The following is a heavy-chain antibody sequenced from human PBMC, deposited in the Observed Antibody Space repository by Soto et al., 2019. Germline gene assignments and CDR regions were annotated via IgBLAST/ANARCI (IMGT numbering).Heavy chain of an antibody. J-gene: IGHJ5*02. V-gene: IGHV1-2*04. CDR2: INPNSGGT. D-gene: IGHD2-15*01. CDR1: GYTFTGYY. Sequence: VKVSCKASGYTFTGYYMHWVRQAPGQGLEWMGWINPNSGGTNYAQQFQGWVTMTRDTSISTAYMELSRLRSDDTAVYYCARGPRYCSGGSCYPRNWFDPWGQGTLVTVSS. CDR3: ARGPRYCSGGSCYPRNWFDP.